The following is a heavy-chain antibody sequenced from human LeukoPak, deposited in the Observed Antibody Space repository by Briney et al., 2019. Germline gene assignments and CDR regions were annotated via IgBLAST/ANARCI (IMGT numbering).Heavy chain of an antibody. CDR1: VCSNNHGSYY. CDR2: IYYRGDT. V-gene: IGHV4-31*01. Sequence: TLSLTLTVSVCSNNHGSYYGSGIRHPPGKGLEGLVYIYYRGDTNYHPSLKSPVTILLDTSKNQFSLKVKSVTAADTAVYYCASAGYSSGWYHYWGQGTRVTVSS. D-gene: IGHD6-13*01. J-gene: IGHJ4*02. CDR3: ASAGYSSGWYHY.